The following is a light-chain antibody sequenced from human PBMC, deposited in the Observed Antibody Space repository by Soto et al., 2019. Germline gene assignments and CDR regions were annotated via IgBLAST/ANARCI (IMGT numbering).Light chain of an antibody. J-gene: IGLJ3*02. V-gene: IGLV2-14*01. CDR1: SSDVGGYSY. CDR2: EVI. Sequence: QSALTQPASVSGSPGQSITISCTGSSSDVGGYSYVSWYQQYPGKAPKLMIYEVINRPSGVSNRFSGSKSGNTASLTISGLQADDEADYYCSSYTNSDTWVFGGGTKRTVL. CDR3: SSYTNSDTWV.